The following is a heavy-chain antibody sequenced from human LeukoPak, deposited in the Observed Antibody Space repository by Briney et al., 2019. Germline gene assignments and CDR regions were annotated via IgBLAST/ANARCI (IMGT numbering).Heavy chain of an antibody. CDR2: IKQDGSEK. V-gene: IGHV3-7*01. CDR3: ARADYGDYAYSY. J-gene: IGHJ4*02. CDR1: GFTFSSYW. D-gene: IGHD4-17*01. Sequence: TGGSLRLSCAVSGFTFSSYWMSWVRQAPGKGLEWVANIKQDGSEKYYVDSVKGRFTISRDNAKNSLCLQMNSLRAEDTAVYYCARADYGDYAYSYWGQGTLVTVSS.